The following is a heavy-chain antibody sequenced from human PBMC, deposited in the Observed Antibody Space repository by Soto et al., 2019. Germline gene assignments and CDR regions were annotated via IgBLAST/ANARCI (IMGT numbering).Heavy chain of an antibody. J-gene: IGHJ4*02. CDR2: ISAYNGNT. Sequence: ASVKVSCKASGYTFTSYGISWVRQAPGQGLEWMGWISAYNGNTNYAQKLQGRVTMTTDTSTSTAYMELRSQRSDDTAVYYCARGVDSSGWYGLFDYWGQGTLVTVS. D-gene: IGHD6-19*01. CDR1: GYTFTSYG. V-gene: IGHV1-18*04. CDR3: ARGVDSSGWYGLFDY.